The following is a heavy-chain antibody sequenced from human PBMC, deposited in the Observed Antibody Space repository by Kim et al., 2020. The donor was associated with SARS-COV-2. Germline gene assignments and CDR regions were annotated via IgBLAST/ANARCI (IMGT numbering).Heavy chain of an antibody. CDR1: GGTFSSYA. CDR2: IIPIFGTA. V-gene: IGHV1-69*13. D-gene: IGHD3-10*01. J-gene: IGHJ6*02. CDR3: AATLTMVRGVTVRGHYYYGMDV. Sequence: SVKVSCKASGGTFSSYAISWVRQAPGQGLEWMGGIIPIFGTANYAQKFQGRVTITADESTSTAYMELSSLRSEDTAVYYCAATLTMVRGVTVRGHYYYGMDVWGQGTTVTVSS.